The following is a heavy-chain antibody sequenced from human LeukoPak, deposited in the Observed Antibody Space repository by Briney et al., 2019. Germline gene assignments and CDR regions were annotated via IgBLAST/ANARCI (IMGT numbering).Heavy chain of an antibody. J-gene: IGHJ4*02. CDR2: ISAYNGNT. V-gene: IGHV1-18*01. Sequence: ASVKVSCKASGYTFTSYGISWGRQAPGQGLEWMGWISAYNGNTNYAQKLQGRVTMTTDTSTSTAYMELRSLRSDDTAVYYCARKRWFGEFYYFDYWGQGTLVTVSS. D-gene: IGHD3-10*01. CDR1: GYTFTSYG. CDR3: ARKRWFGEFYYFDY.